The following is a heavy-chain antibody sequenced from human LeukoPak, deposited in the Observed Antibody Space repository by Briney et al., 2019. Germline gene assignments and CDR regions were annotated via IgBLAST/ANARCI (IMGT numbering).Heavy chain of an antibody. J-gene: IGHJ6*02. V-gene: IGHV4-59*01. CDR3: AGAKSPPYYYGMDV. Sequence: SETLSLTCTVSGGSISSYYWSWIRQPPGKGLEWIGYIYYSGSTNYNPSLESRVIISVDTSKNQFSLRLSSVTAADTAMYYCAGAKSPPYYYGMDVWGQGTTVTVS. CDR1: GGSISSYY. CDR2: IYYSGST.